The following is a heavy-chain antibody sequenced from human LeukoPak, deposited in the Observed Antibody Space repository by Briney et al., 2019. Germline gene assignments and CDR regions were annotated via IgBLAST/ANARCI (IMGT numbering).Heavy chain of an antibody. D-gene: IGHD2-2*01. CDR2: INHIGST. J-gene: IGHJ5*02. Sequence: SETLSLTCAVYGGSFSGYYWSWIRQPPGKGLEWIGEINHIGSTNYNPSLKSRVTISVDTSKNQFSLKLSSVTAADTAVYYCARGSVGYCSSTSCYFRWFDPWGQGTLVTVSS. CDR3: ARGSVGYCSSTSCYFRWFDP. V-gene: IGHV4-34*01. CDR1: GGSFSGYY.